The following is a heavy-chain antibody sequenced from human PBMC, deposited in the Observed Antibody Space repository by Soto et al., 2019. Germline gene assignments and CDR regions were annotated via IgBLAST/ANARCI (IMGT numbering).Heavy chain of an antibody. CDR3: AKDSCSSTSCYRATYNWFDP. J-gene: IGHJ5*02. V-gene: IGHV3-23*01. D-gene: IGHD2-2*01. Sequence: EVQLLESGGGLVQPGGSLRLSCAASGFTFSSYAMSWVRQAPGMGLEWVSTISGRGGSTYYSDSVKGRFTISRDNSKDTLYLQMNSLRADDTAVYYCAKDSCSSTSCYRATYNWFDPWGQGTLVTVSS. CDR2: ISGRGGST. CDR1: GFTFSSYA.